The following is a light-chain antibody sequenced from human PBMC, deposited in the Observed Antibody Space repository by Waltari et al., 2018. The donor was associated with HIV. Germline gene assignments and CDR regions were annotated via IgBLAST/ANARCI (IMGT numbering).Light chain of an antibody. CDR3: QQYYSTPWT. CDR1: QSVLYTSNNKNY. Sequence: DIVMTQSPDSLAVSLGERATINCKSSQSVLYTSNNKNYLAWYQQKPGQPPKLLIYWASTRESGVPDRFSGGESGTDFTLTISSLQAEDVAVYCCQQYYSTPWTFGQGTKVEIK. CDR2: WAS. J-gene: IGKJ1*01. V-gene: IGKV4-1*01.